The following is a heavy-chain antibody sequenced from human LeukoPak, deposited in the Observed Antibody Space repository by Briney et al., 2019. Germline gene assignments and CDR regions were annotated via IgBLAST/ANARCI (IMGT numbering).Heavy chain of an antibody. Sequence: GGSLRLSCAASGFTFSSYSMNWVRQAPGKGLEWVSSISSSSSYIYYADSVKGRFTISRDNAKNSLYLQTNSLRAEDTAVYYCARGDVAYVWGSYRHWGQGTLVTVSS. D-gene: IGHD3-16*02. CDR3: ARGDVAYVWGSYRH. V-gene: IGHV3-21*01. CDR1: GFTFSSYS. CDR2: ISSSSSYI. J-gene: IGHJ4*02.